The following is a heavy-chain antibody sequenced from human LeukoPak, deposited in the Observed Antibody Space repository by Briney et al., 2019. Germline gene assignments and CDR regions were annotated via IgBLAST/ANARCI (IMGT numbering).Heavy chain of an antibody. Sequence: PSETLSLTCTVSGGSISRYYWSWVRQPAGEGLEGIGRIYTRGSSNYNPSLKSPVTMSVDTSKNQFSLKLSTVTAADTAVYYCAGDYYGSGSFDYWGQGTLVTVSS. CDR3: AGDYYGSGSFDY. CDR1: GGSISRYY. CDR2: IYTRGSS. J-gene: IGHJ4*02. V-gene: IGHV4-4*07. D-gene: IGHD3-10*01.